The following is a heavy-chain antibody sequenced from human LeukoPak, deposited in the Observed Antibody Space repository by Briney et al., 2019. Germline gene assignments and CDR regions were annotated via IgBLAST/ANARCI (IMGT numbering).Heavy chain of an antibody. CDR2: IYYSGST. Sequence: SETLSLTCTVSGGSISSGGYYWSWIRQHPGKGLEWIGYIYYSGSTYYNPSLKSRVTISVDTSKNQFSLKLSSVTAADTAVYYCARGNSYGIDWFDPWGQGTLVTVSS. V-gene: IGHV4-31*03. D-gene: IGHD5-18*01. CDR1: GGSISSGGYY. CDR3: ARGNSYGIDWFDP. J-gene: IGHJ5*02.